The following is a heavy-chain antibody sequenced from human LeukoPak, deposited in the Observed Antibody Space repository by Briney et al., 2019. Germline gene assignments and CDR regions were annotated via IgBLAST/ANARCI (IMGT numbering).Heavy chain of an antibody. CDR3: ARGDSSWYYRFDY. V-gene: IGHV4-31*03. CDR2: IYYSGST. D-gene: IGHD6-13*01. Sequence: SQTLSLTCTVSGGSISSGGYYWSWIRQHPGKGLEWIGYIYYSGSTYYSPSLKSRVTISVDTSKNQFSLKLSSVTAADTAVYHCARGDSSWYYRFDYWGQETLVTVSS. CDR1: GGSISSGGYY. J-gene: IGHJ4*02.